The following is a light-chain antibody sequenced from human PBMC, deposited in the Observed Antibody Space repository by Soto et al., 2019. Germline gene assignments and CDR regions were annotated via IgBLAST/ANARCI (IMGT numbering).Light chain of an antibody. J-gene: IGKJ1*01. V-gene: IGKV3-20*01. CDR2: GAS. CDR3: QQYDTSPRT. Sequence: EIVLTQSPGTLSLSPGERATLSCRASQSVSSSYLAWYQQKPRQSPRLLIFGASSRATGTPDRFSGSGSGTDFTLTISRLEPEDFAVYYCQQYDTSPRTFGQGTKVEIK. CDR1: QSVSSSY.